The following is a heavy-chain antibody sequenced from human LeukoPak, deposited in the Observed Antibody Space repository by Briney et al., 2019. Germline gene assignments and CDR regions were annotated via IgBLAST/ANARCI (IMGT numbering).Heavy chain of an antibody. Sequence: PSETLSFTCTVSGASISSSSYYWGWIRQPPGKGLEWIGSICYSGSTYYNPSLKSRVTISVDTSKNQFSLKLSSVTAADTAVYYCARGCFHYWGQGTLVTVSS. J-gene: IGHJ4*02. V-gene: IGHV4-39*01. CDR2: ICYSGST. CDR3: ARGCFHY. CDR1: GASISSSSYY.